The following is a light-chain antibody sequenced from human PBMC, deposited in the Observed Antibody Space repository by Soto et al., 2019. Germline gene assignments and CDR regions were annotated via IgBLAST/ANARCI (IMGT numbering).Light chain of an antibody. J-gene: IGKJ1*01. Sequence: DIQMTQSPSTLSASVGDRVTITCRASQSISSRLAWYQLKPGKAPKLLISDVSSLESGVPSTFSVSGSGTEFTITLRTLQPDDFSTYYCQQYPGYSRTFGQGTQVDIK. CDR1: QSISSR. CDR2: DVS. CDR3: QQYPGYSRT. V-gene: IGKV1-5*01.